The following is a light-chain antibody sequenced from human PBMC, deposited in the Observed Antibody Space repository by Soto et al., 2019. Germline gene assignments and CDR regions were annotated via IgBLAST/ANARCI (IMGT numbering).Light chain of an antibody. CDR1: QSVSSSY. V-gene: IGKV3-20*01. CDR2: GAS. J-gene: IGKJ1*01. CDR3: QHYGSSWT. Sequence: EIVLTQSPATLSLSPGERATLSCRASQSVSSSYLAWYQQKPGQAPRLLIYGASSRATGIPDRFSGSGSGTDFTLTISRLEPEDFAVYYCQHYGSSWTFGQGTKV.